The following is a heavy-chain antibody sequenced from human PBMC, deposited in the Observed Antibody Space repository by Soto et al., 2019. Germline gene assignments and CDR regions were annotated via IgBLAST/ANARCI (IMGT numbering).Heavy chain of an antibody. Sequence: ASVKVSCKASGGTFSSYAISWVRQAPGQGLEWMGGIIPIFGTANYAQKFQGRVTITADKSTSTAYMELNSLRAEDTAVYYCAKVVSVRGVMPSWGQGTLVTVSS. CDR2: IIPIFGTA. V-gene: IGHV1-69*06. CDR3: AKVVSVRGVMPS. CDR1: GGTFSSYA. D-gene: IGHD3-10*01. J-gene: IGHJ5*02.